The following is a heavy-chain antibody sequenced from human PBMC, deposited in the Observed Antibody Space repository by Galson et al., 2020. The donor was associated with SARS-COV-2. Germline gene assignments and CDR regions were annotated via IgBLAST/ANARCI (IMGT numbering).Heavy chain of an antibody. CDR3: ARGDMGNDYFDY. J-gene: IGHJ4*02. Sequence: ALHGESLKISCAVSGFTFSSYWMHWVRQAPGKGLVWVSRIYREGSSTSYADSVKGRFTISGDNAKNTLYLQMNSLRAEDTAVYYCARGDMGNDYFDYWGQGTLVTVSS. V-gene: IGHV3-74*01. D-gene: IGHD7-27*01. CDR2: IYREGSST. CDR1: GFTFSSYW.